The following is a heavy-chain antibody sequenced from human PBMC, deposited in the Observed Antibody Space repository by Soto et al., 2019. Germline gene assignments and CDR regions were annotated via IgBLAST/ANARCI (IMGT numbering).Heavy chain of an antibody. Sequence: GASVKVSCKAPGYTFTSYGISWVRQAPGQGLEWMGWISAYNGNTNYAQKLQGRVTMTTDTSTSTAYMELRSLRSDDTAVYYCARDVLGDIVVVPAADDAFDIWGQGTMVTVSS. CDR1: GYTFTSYG. V-gene: IGHV1-18*01. J-gene: IGHJ3*02. D-gene: IGHD2-2*01. CDR3: ARDVLGDIVVVPAADDAFDI. CDR2: ISAYNGNT.